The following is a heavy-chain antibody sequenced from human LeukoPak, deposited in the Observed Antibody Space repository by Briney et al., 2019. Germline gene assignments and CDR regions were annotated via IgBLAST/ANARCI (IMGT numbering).Heavy chain of an antibody. V-gene: IGHV4-30-4*01. CDR1: GGSISSGDYY. CDR2: IYYSGST. J-gene: IGHJ4*02. D-gene: IGHD3-10*01. CDR3: ARDRYYGSGYDY. Sequence: SETLSLTCTVSGGSISSGDYYWSWIRQPPGKGLEWIGYIYYSGSTYYSPSLKSRVTISVDTSKNQFSLKLSSVTAADTAVYYCARDRYYGSGYDYWGQGTLVTVSS.